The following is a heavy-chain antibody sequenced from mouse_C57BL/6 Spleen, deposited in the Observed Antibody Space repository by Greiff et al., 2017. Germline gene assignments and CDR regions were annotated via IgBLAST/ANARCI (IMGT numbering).Heavy chain of an antibody. Sequence: EVQLQQSGAELVRPGASVKLSCTASGFNIKDDYMHWVKQRPEPGLAWIGWIDPENGDTEYASKFQGKATITADTSSNTAYLQLSSLTSEDTAVYYCTAANWDDYWGQGTTLTVSS. V-gene: IGHV14-4*01. CDR1: GFNIKDDY. CDR2: IDPENGDT. J-gene: IGHJ2*01. CDR3: TAANWDDY. D-gene: IGHD4-1*01.